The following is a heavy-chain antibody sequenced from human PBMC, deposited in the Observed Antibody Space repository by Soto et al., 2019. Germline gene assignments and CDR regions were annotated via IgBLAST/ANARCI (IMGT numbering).Heavy chain of an antibody. CDR1: GGSFSGYY. J-gene: IGHJ6*02. CDR2: INHSRST. CDR3: ARVSYPSGMDV. V-gene: IGHV4-34*01. Sequence: SETLSLTCAVYGGSFSGYYWSCIRQPPGKGLEWIGEINHSRSTNYNPSLKSRVTISVDTSKNQFSLKLSSVSAADTAVYYCARVSYPSGMDVWGQGTTVT.